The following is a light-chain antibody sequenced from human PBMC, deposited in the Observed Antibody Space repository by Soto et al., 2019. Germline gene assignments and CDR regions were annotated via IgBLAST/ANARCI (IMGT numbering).Light chain of an antibody. CDR1: QGVSSN. V-gene: IGKV3-15*01. Sequence: EIVMTQSPFTLSVSTGDRVTLSCRASQGVSSNLAWYQQKPGHAPSLLIYGAFTRATGIPSRFSGTGSGTEFTLTISSLQSEDVALYYCQKYNDWPLTFGQGTKVDI. CDR3: QKYNDWPLT. CDR2: GAF. J-gene: IGKJ1*01.